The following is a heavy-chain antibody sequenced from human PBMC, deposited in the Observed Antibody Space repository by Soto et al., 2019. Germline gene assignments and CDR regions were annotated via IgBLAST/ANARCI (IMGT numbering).Heavy chain of an antibody. CDR3: AKDIGEQWQDGFDY. J-gene: IGHJ4*02. CDR2: ISWNSGSI. CDR1: GFTFDDYA. D-gene: IGHD6-19*01. Sequence: GGSLRLSCAASGFTFDDYAMHWVRQAPGKGLEWVSGISWNSGSIGYADSVKGRFTISRDNAKNSLYLQMNSLRAEDTALYYCAKDIGEQWQDGFDYWGQGTLVTVSS. V-gene: IGHV3-9*01.